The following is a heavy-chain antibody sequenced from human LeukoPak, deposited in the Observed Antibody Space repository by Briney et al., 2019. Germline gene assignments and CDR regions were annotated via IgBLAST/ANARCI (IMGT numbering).Heavy chain of an antibody. CDR3: ARELCYYDSSGYYGYFDY. V-gene: IGHV4-31*03. CDR2: IYYSGST. J-gene: IGHJ4*02. CDR1: GGSISSGGYY. D-gene: IGHD3-22*01. Sequence: SETLSLTCTVSGGSISSGGYYWSWIRQHPGKGLEWIGYIYYSGSTYYNPSLKSRVTISVDTSKNQFSLKLSSVTAADTAVYYCARELCYYDSSGYYGYFDYWGQGTLVTVSS.